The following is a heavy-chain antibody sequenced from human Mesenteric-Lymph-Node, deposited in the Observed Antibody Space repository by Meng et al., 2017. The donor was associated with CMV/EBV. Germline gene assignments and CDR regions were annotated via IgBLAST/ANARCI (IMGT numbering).Heavy chain of an antibody. D-gene: IGHD2-15*01. Sequence: KASGYTFTSYAMHWVRQAPGQRLEWMGWINAGNGNTKYSQKFPGRVTITRDTSASTAYMELSSLRSEDTAVYYCASAGSWYSLHPFDYWGQGTLVTVSS. CDR3: ASAGSWYSLHPFDY. CDR2: INAGNGNT. CDR1: GYTFTSYA. V-gene: IGHV1-3*01. J-gene: IGHJ4*02.